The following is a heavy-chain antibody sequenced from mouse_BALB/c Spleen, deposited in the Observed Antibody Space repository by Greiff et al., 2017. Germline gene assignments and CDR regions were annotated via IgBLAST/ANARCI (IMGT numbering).Heavy chain of an antibody. CDR2: IDPANGNT. CDR3: ARDYGSSAMDY. CDR1: GFNIKDTY. D-gene: IGHD1-1*01. Sequence: EVQLQQSGAELVKPGASVKLSCTASGFNIKDTYMHWVKQRPEQGLEWIGRIDPANGNTKYDPKFQGKATITADTSSNTAYLQLSSLTSEDTAVYYCARDYGSSAMDYWGQGTSVTVSS. J-gene: IGHJ4*01. V-gene: IGHV14-3*02.